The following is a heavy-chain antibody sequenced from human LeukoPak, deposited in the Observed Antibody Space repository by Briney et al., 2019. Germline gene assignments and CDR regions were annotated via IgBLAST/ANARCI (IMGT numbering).Heavy chain of an antibody. D-gene: IGHD2-15*01. V-gene: IGHV4-61*02. CDR1: GDSISSGNYY. J-gene: IGHJ3*02. Sequence: SETLSLTCTVSGDSISSGNYYWSWIRQPAGKGLEWIRRIFTSGSTNYSPSLESRVTLSVDTSKNQFSLRLASVTAADTAVYYCARFYCSGGSCYDPDAFDIWGQGTMVTVSS. CDR2: IFTSGST. CDR3: ARFYCSGGSCYDPDAFDI.